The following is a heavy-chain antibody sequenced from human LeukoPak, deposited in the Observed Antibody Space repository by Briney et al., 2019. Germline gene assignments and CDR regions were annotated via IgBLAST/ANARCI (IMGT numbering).Heavy chain of an antibody. Sequence: GASVKVSCKASGYTFTSYGISWVRQAPGQGLEWMGWISAYNGNTNYAQKLQGRVTMTTDTSTSTAYMELRSLRSDDTAVYYCARGRVDDWLSNYFDYWGQGTLVTVSS. CDR2: ISAYNGNT. CDR1: GYTFTSYG. CDR3: ARGRVDDWLSNYFDY. V-gene: IGHV1-18*01. D-gene: IGHD3-9*01. J-gene: IGHJ4*02.